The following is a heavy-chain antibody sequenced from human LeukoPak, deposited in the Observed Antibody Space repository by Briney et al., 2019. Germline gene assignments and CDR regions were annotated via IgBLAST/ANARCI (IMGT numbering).Heavy chain of an antibody. CDR2: ISGSGGST. V-gene: IGHV3-23*01. Sequence: GGSLRLSCAASGFTFSSYEMNWVRQAPGKGLEWVSAISGSGGSTYYADSVKGRFTISRDNSKNTLYLQMNSLRAEDTAVYYCARRAGAYTHPYDYWGQGTLVTVSS. CDR3: ARRAGAYTHPYDY. J-gene: IGHJ4*02. D-gene: IGHD3-16*01. CDR1: GFTFSSYE.